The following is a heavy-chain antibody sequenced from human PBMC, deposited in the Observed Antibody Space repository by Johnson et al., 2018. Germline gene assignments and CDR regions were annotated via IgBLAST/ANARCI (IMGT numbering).Heavy chain of an antibody. D-gene: IGHD4-17*01. CDR3: ARTDGCLDY. J-gene: IGHJ4*02. CDR1: GYTFTRYD. V-gene: IGHV1-8*01. CDR2: MNPNSGYT. Sequence: QVQLQESGAEVKKPGASVKVSCKASGYTFTRYDINWVRQATGQGLEWMGWMNPNSGYTGYGQKFQGRVKKSRDTSISTAYMELNSLRFEDTAIYYWARTDGCLDYCGQGTLVTVSS.